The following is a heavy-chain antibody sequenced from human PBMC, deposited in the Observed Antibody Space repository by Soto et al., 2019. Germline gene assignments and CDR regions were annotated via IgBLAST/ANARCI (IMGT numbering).Heavy chain of an antibody. Sequence: SETLSLTCTVSGGSISSSSYYWGWIRQPPGKGLEWIGSIYYSGSTYYNPSLKSRVTISVDTSKNQFSLKLSSVTAADTAVYYCARRGYDFWSGYYGWFDPWGQGTLVTVSS. CDR3: ARRGYDFWSGYYGWFDP. CDR2: IYYSGST. D-gene: IGHD3-3*01. J-gene: IGHJ5*02. CDR1: GGSISSSSYY. V-gene: IGHV4-39*01.